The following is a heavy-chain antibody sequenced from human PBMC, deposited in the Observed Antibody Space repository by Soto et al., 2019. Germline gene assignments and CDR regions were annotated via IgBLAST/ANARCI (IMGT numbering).Heavy chain of an antibody. CDR3: ARADHSLWFGELSG. CDR1: GYTFTSYA. D-gene: IGHD3-10*01. V-gene: IGHV1-3*01. CDR2: INAGNGNT. Sequence: GASVKVSCKASGYTFTSYAMHWVRQAPGQRLEWMGWINAGNGNTKYSQKFQGRVTITRDTSASTAYMELSSLRSEDTAVYYCARADHSLWFGELSGWGQGTLVTVSS. J-gene: IGHJ4*02.